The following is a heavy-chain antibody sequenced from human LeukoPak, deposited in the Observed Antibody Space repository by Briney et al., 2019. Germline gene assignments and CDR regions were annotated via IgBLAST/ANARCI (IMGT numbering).Heavy chain of an antibody. Sequence: SETLSLTCTVSGGSISSGDYYWSWIRQPPGKGLEWIGYIYYSGSTYYNPSLKSRVTISVDTSKNQFSLKLSSVTAADTAVYYCARGQSCYLCGAYYFDYWGQGTLVTVSS. D-gene: IGHD2-2*01. CDR1: GGSISSGDYY. CDR2: IYYSGST. V-gene: IGHV4-30-4*01. CDR3: ARGQSCYLCGAYYFDY. J-gene: IGHJ4*02.